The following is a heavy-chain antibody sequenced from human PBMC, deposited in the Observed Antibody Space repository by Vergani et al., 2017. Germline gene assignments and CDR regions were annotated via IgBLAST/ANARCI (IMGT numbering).Heavy chain of an antibody. J-gene: IGHJ6*03. CDR2: INYSGTS. D-gene: IGHD6-6*01. V-gene: IGHV4-34*01. CDR1: GGSFSGYS. Sequence: QVQLQQWGAGLLKPSETLSLTCAVYGGSFSGYSWTWIRQPPRKGLEWIGEINYSGTSNYRPSLKSRVTISVDTSKNQFSLKLSSVTAADTAVYYCARGLSSSRPYYYYYMDVWGKGTTVTVSS. CDR3: ARGLSSSRPYYYYYMDV.